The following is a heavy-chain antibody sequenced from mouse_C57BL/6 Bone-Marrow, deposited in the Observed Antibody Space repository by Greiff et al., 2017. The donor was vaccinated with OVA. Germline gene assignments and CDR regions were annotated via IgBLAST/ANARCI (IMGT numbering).Heavy chain of an antibody. Sequence: EVKLMESGGGLVQPGGSLKLSCVASGFTFSNYWMNWVRQSPEKGLEWVAQIRLKSDNYATHYAESVKGRFTISRDDSKSSVYLQMNNLRAEDTGIYYCTRIYYGNLFAYWGQGTLVTVSA. CDR1: GFTFSNYW. V-gene: IGHV6-3*01. D-gene: IGHD2-1*01. CDR2: IRLKSDNYAT. CDR3: TRIYYGNLFAY. J-gene: IGHJ3*01.